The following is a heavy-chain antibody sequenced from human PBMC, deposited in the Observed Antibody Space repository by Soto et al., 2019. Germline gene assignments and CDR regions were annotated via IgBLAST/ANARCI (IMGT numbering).Heavy chain of an antibody. CDR1: GYTFTNYG. V-gene: IGHV1-18*04. Sequence: QVQLVQSGAEVKKPGASVRVSCKASGYTFTNYGINWVRQAPGQGLEWMGWINGYNHNTKYVEKFQGRVTMTTDTYTNKAYMELRSLRSDDTAVYYCASDEAVEKQLVGSFDPWGQGTLVTVSS. D-gene: IGHD6-13*01. J-gene: IGHJ5*02. CDR3: ASDEAVEKQLVGSFDP. CDR2: INGYNHNT.